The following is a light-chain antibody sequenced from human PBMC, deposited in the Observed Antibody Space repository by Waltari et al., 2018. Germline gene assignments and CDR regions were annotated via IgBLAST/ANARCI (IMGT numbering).Light chain of an antibody. CDR2: KVS. Sequence: DVVMTQSPLSLPVTLGQAASISCRSSESLGSSDGNTYFNWFHQRPGQPPRRLFYKVSNRDSGVPDRFSGSGSGTDFTLTISRVEAEDVGVYYCMQGIHRPWTFGQGTKVEIK. J-gene: IGKJ1*01. V-gene: IGKV2-30*01. CDR3: MQGIHRPWT. CDR1: ESLGSSDGNTY.